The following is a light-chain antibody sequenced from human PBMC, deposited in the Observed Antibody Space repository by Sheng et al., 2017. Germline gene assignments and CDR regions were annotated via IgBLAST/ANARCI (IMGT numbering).Light chain of an antibody. V-gene: IGKV1D-13*01. J-gene: IGKJ4*01. CDR3: QHFNNYL. CDR1: HVISSA. CDR2: DAS. Sequence: AIQVTQSPSSLSASVGDRVTITCRASHVISSALAWYQQKPGKAPKLLIYDASTLETGVPSRFSGSGSGTDFTLTISSLQPEDFATYYCQHFNNYLFAGGTKGGDQT.